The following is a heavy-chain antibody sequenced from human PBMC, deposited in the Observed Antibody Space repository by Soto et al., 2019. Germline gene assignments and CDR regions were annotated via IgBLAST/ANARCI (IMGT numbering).Heavy chain of an antibody. CDR2: ISYDGGNK. CDR1: GFTFSSFG. J-gene: IGHJ4*02. D-gene: IGHD4-17*01. Sequence: QVQLVESGGGVVQPGRSLRLSCAASGFTFSSFGMHWVRQAPGKGLECVAFISYDGGNKYYADSVKGRFAISRDNSKNTVHLQMNSLRAEDTAVYYCAKAQFSTTVTTLHYWGQGTLVSVSS. V-gene: IGHV3-30*18. CDR3: AKAQFSTTVTTLHY.